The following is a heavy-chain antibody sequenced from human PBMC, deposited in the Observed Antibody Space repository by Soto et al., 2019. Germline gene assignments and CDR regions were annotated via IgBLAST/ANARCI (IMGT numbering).Heavy chain of an antibody. Sequence: QVQLVQSGAEVKKPGSSVKVSCKTSGGTFSNYAISWVRQAPGQGLEWIGGIIPMFGTANYAQRFQGRVTISADESTSTAYMELNSLRSEDTAVYYCARDLRSGNYYFYYGMDVWGQGTTVTVSS. D-gene: IGHD3-10*02. CDR3: ARDLRSGNYYFYYGMDV. CDR2: IIPMFGTA. V-gene: IGHV1-69*12. CDR1: GGTFSNYA. J-gene: IGHJ6*02.